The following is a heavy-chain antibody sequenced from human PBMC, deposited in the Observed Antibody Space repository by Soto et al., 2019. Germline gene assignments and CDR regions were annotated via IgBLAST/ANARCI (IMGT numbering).Heavy chain of an antibody. Sequence: ASVKFSCKASGYTFTGYYMHWVRQAPGQGLEWMGWINPNSGGTNYAKRFEGRVTMTRDTSINTAYMELSRLTSDDTAVYFCAKELQRGMEGWGKGTKFSVSS. D-gene: IGHD4-4*01. CDR2: INPNSGGT. J-gene: IGHJ6*03. CDR1: GYTFTGYY. V-gene: IGHV1-2*02. CDR3: AKELQRGMEG.